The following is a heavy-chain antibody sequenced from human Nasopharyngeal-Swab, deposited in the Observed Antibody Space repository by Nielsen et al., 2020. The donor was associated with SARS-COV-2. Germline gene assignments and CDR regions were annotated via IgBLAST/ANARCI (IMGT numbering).Heavy chain of an antibody. Sequence: GASLKISCAASGFTFSSYSMNWVRQAPGKVLEWVSSISSSSSYIYYADSVKGRFTISRDNAKNSLYLQMNSLRAEDTAVYYCARDGYYYDSSGYYPPRYGMDVWGQGTTVTVSS. CDR3: ARDGYYYDSSGYYPPRYGMDV. CDR2: ISSSSSYI. CDR1: GFTFSSYS. V-gene: IGHV3-21*01. D-gene: IGHD3-22*01. J-gene: IGHJ6*02.